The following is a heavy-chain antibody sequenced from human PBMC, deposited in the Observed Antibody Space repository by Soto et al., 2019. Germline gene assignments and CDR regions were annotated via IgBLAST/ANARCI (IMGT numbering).Heavy chain of an antibody. CDR2: IKEDGTEK. Sequence: GGSLRLSCAASGFTFSSFWMTWVRQAPGKGLEWVANIKEDGTEKYYVDSVKGRFTISRDNAKNSLYLQMSSLRAEDTAVYYCMRSYSYWGQGTLVTVSS. CDR3: MRSYSY. CDR1: GFTFSSFW. V-gene: IGHV3-7*03. J-gene: IGHJ4*02. D-gene: IGHD2-21*01.